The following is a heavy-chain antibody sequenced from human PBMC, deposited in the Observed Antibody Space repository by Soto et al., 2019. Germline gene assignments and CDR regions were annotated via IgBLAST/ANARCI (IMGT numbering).Heavy chain of an antibody. D-gene: IGHD3-10*01. J-gene: IGHJ4*02. Sequence: EVQLLESGGGLVQPGGSLRLSCGVSGFTFNDFEMNWVRQAPGKGLEWLAYIDGSGTTKKYADSVRGRFTISRDNPNNSLFLQMSSLSAADTAIYYCARGFGLFTYWGQGTLVSVSS. CDR1: GFTFNDFE. V-gene: IGHV3-48*03. CDR3: ARGFGLFTY. CDR2: IDGSGTTK.